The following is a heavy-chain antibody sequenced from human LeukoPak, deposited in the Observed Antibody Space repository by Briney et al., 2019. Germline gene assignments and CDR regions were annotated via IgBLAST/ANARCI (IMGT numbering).Heavy chain of an antibody. D-gene: IGHD6-19*01. CDR2: ISAYNGDT. CDR3: GRSSSGCSVDY. Sequence: ASVKVSCKASGYTFNIYGISWVRQAPGKGLEWMGWISAYNGDTKYAQKLQGRVTLTTDTSTSTAYMELRSLTSDDAAVYYCGRSSSGCSVDYWGQGALVTVSS. V-gene: IGHV1-18*01. J-gene: IGHJ4*02. CDR1: GYTFNIYG.